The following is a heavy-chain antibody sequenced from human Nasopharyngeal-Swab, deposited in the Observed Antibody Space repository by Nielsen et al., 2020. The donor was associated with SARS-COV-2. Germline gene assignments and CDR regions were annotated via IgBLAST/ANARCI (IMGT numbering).Heavy chain of an antibody. CDR2: INDYGNTI. Sequence: GESLKISCSVSGFFFNRFAMHWVRQAPGKGLEYVSTINDYGNTIHYADSLRGRFTISRDNAKNTLYLQMNSLRVEDTAVYYCVKHQGSSSDQWGQGTLVTVSS. J-gene: IGHJ4*02. V-gene: IGHV3-64D*06. CDR3: VKHQGSSSDQ. CDR1: GFFFNRFA.